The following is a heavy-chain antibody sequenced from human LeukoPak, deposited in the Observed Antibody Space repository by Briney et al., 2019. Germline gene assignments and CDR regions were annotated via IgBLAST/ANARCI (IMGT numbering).Heavy chain of an antibody. CDR1: ADLIRLYY. D-gene: IGHD6-19*01. J-gene: IGHJ4*02. CDR2: IYYSGST. Sequence: SETLSLTCSVSADLIRLYYWIWTRHPPGKGLEWIGYIYYSGSTNYNPSLKSRVTISVDTSKNHFSLKLSPVTAADTAVYYGASSQYSSGWSWFDNWGQGTLVTVSS. CDR3: ASSQYSSGWSWFDN. V-gene: IGHV4-59*08.